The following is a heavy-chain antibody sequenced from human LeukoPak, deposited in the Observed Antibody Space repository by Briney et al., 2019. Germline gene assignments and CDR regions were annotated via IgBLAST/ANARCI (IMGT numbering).Heavy chain of an antibody. CDR1: GFKFSSYS. D-gene: IGHD5-18*01. CDR2: ISSSSSYI. J-gene: IGHJ6*03. Sequence: NPGGSLRLSCAASGFKFSSYSMKWVRQAPGKGLEWVSFISSSSSYIYYADSLKGRFTISRDNAKNSLYLQMNSLRAEDTAVYYCARTTEGGYSYGYFYYYYMDVWGKGTTVTISS. CDR3: ARTTEGGYSYGYFYYYYMDV. V-gene: IGHV3-21*04.